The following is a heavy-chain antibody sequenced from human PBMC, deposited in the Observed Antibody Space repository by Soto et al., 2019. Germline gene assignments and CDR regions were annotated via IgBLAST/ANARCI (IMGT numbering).Heavy chain of an antibody. Sequence: EVQLVESAGGLVKPGGSLRLSCVASGFSFNEAWMNWVRQAPGEGLEWVGRIKTSAVGGATDYAAPVQGRFTISRDDSKNALYLHMNSLRTEDTAIYYCTTGSVEGIWGQGTTVTVSS. CDR3: TTGSVEGI. CDR1: GFSFNEAW. CDR2: IKTSAVGGAT. J-gene: IGHJ6*02. V-gene: IGHV3-15*07. D-gene: IGHD2-15*01.